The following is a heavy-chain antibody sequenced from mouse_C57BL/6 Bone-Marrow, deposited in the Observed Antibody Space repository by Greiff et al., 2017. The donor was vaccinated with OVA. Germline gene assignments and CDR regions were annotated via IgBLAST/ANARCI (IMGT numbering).Heavy chain of an antibody. J-gene: IGHJ1*03. Sequence: VQLQQPGAELVKPGASVKMSCKASGYTFTSYWITWVKQRPGQGLEWIGDIYPGSGSTNYNEKFKSKATLTVDTSSSTAYMQLSSLTSEDSAVYYCARGGFYYSNYVGWYFDVWGTGTTVTVSS. CDR3: ARGGFYYSNYVGWYFDV. V-gene: IGHV1-55*01. CDR2: IYPGSGST. CDR1: GYTFTSYW. D-gene: IGHD2-5*01.